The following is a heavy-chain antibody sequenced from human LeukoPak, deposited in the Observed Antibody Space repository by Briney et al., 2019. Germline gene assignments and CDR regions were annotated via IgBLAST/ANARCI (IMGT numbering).Heavy chain of an antibody. CDR2: IYTSGST. CDR3: ARGDRRGTSCYRAYFDY. D-gene: IGHD2-2*01. CDR1: GGSISSYY. J-gene: IGHJ4*02. Sequence: PSETLSLTCTVSGGSISSYYWSWIRQPAGKGLEWIGRIYTSGSTNYNPSLRSRVAMSVDSSKNQFSLKLSSVTAADTAVYYCARGDRRGTSCYRAYFDYWGQGTLVTVSS. V-gene: IGHV4-4*07.